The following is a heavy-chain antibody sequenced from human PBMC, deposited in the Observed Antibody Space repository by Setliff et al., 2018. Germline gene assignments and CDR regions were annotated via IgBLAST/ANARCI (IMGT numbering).Heavy chain of an antibody. V-gene: IGHV1-69*10. Sequence: GASVKVSCKASGGTFSSYAISLVRQAPGQGLEWMGGIIPILGIANYAQKFQGRVTITADESTSTAYMELSSLRSEDTAVYYCATEKFPGDWGDYCGQGTLVTVSS. CDR1: GGTFSSYA. CDR3: ATEKFPGDWGDY. D-gene: IGHD2-21*01. CDR2: IIPILGIA. J-gene: IGHJ4*02.